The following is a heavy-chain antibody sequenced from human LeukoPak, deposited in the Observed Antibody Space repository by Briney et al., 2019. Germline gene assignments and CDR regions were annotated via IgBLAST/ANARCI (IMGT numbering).Heavy chain of an antibody. D-gene: IGHD1-26*01. Sequence: GGSLRLSCAPSGFTFSTYAMHWVRQAPGKGLEWVAVISYDGTTKYHADSVKGRLTISRDNSKNTLYLQMNTLRAEYTAVYYCARVRIVGSTYDAFDIWGQGTMVSVSS. J-gene: IGHJ3*02. CDR1: GFTFSTYA. CDR2: ISYDGTTK. CDR3: ARVRIVGSTYDAFDI. V-gene: IGHV3-30-3*01.